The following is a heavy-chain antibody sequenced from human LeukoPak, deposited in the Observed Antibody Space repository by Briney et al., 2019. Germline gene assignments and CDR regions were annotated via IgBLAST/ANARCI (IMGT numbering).Heavy chain of an antibody. CDR3: ARGSSPPRAYYFDY. J-gene: IGHJ4*02. D-gene: IGHD6-13*01. V-gene: IGHV4-34*01. CDR1: GGSFSGYY. Sequence: SETLSLTCAVYGGSFSGYYWSWIRQPPGKGPEWIGEINHSGSTNYNPSLKSRVTISVDTSKNQFSLKLSSVTAADMAVYYCARGSSPPRAYYFDYWGQGTLVTVSS. CDR2: INHSGST.